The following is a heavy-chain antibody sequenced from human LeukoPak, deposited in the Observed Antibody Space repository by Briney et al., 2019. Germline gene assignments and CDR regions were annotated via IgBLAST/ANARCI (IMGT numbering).Heavy chain of an antibody. CDR1: GFTFTSSA. V-gene: IGHV1-58*02. CDR3: AADPYYYGSGSVEKWFGP. CDR2: IVVGSGNT. D-gene: IGHD3-10*01. Sequence: GTSVKVSCKASGFTFTSSAMQWVRQARGQRLEWIGWIVVGSGNTNYAQKFQERVTITRDMSTSTAYMELSSLRSEDTAVYYCAADPYYYGSGSVEKWFGPWGQGTLVTVSS. J-gene: IGHJ5*02.